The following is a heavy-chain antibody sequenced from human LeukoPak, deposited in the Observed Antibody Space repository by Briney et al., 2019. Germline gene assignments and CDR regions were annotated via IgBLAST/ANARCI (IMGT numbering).Heavy chain of an antibody. CDR1: GGSINNYY. CDR2: MYTRGST. CDR3: ARGRYCSADICSGGDAFDI. Sequence: SETLSLTCTVSGGSINNYYWSWIRQPAGKGLEWIGRMYTRGSTNCNPSLKSRVTMSVDTSKNQFSLKLSSVTAADTAVYYCARGRYCSADICSGGDAFDIWGQGTMVSVSS. D-gene: IGHD2-15*01. J-gene: IGHJ3*02. V-gene: IGHV4-4*07.